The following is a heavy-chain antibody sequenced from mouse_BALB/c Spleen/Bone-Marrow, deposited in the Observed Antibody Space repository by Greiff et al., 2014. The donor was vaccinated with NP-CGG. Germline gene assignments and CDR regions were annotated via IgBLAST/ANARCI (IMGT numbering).Heavy chain of an antibody. Sequence: VQLVESGAELARPEASVKLSCKASGYTFTSYWMQWVKQRPGQGLEWIGAIYPGDGDTRYTQKFRGKATLTADKSSNTAYMQLSSLTSEDSAVYFCASPYGNYDAMDYWGQGTSVTVSS. J-gene: IGHJ4*01. CDR3: ASPYGNYDAMDY. CDR1: GYTFTSYW. V-gene: IGHV1-87*01. D-gene: IGHD2-1*01. CDR2: IYPGDGDT.